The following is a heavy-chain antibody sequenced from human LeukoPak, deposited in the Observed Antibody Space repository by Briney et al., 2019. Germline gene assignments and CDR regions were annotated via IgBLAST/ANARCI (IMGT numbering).Heavy chain of an antibody. Sequence: SETLSLTCAVYGGSFSGYYWSWIRQPPGKGLEWIGEINHSGSTNYNPSLNSRVTISVDTSKNQFSLKLSSVTAADTAVYYCAIYDSSGYYHDYWGQGTLVTVSS. D-gene: IGHD3-22*01. CDR1: GGSFSGYY. V-gene: IGHV4-34*01. CDR3: AIYDSSGYYHDY. CDR2: INHSGST. J-gene: IGHJ4*02.